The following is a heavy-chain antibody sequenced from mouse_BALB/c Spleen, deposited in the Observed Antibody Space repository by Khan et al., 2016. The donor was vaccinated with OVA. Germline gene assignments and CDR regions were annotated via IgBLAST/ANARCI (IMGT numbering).Heavy chain of an antibody. V-gene: IGHV5-9-3*01. D-gene: IGHD2-1*01. CDR3: ARSAYGNFAY. CDR2: ISSDGDYT. J-gene: IGHJ3*01. CDR1: GFTFSTYA. Sequence: EVKLEESGGGLVKPGGSLKLSCAASGFTFSTYAMSWVRQTPEKRLEWVATISSDGDYTYYPDNVTGRFTISRDNAKNILYLQMSSLRSEDTAMYYCARSAYGNFAYWGQGTLVTVSA.